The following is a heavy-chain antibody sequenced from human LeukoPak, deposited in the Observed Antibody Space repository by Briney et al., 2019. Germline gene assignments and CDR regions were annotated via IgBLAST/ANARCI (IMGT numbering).Heavy chain of an antibody. CDR3: ALGYSGALDEYYFDY. Sequence: PGGSLRLSCAASGFTFSSYGMHWVRQAPGKGLEWVAVISYDGSNKYYADSVKGRFTISRDNSKNTLYLQMNSLRAEDTAVYYCALGYSGALDEYYFDYWGQGTLVTVSS. V-gene: IGHV3-30*03. D-gene: IGHD1-26*01. CDR1: GFTFSSYG. CDR2: ISYDGSNK. J-gene: IGHJ4*02.